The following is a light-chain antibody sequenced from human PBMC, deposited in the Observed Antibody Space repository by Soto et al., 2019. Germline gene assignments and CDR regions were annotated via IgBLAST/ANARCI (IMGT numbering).Light chain of an antibody. CDR2: EVS. Sequence: QSALTQPASVSGSLGQSITISCTGTTRDIAGYNYISWYQQLPGKAPKLMIYEVSKRPSGVPDRFSGSKSGNTASLTVSGLQAEDEADYYCSSYAGSTVVFGGGTKLTVL. CDR3: SSYAGSTVV. CDR1: TRDIAGYNY. V-gene: IGLV2-8*01. J-gene: IGLJ2*01.